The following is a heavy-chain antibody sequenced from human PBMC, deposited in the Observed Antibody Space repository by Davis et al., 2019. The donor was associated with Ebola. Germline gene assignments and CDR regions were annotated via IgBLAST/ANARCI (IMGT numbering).Heavy chain of an antibody. J-gene: IGHJ3*01. CDR1: GFTFSSYA. V-gene: IGHV3-23*01. D-gene: IGHD2-8*01. Sequence: GESLKISCAASGFTFSSYAMNWVRQAPGKGLEWVSGISGSGASTYYADSVKGRFTISRDNAKNSLYLQMNSLRDEDTAVYYCARDPPVSMGSDAFDVWGRGTMVTVSS. CDR3: ARDPPVSMGSDAFDV. CDR2: ISGSGAST.